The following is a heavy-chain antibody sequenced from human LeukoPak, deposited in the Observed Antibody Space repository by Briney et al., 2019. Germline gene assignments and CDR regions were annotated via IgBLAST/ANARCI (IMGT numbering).Heavy chain of an antibody. V-gene: IGHV3-15*01. D-gene: IGHD3-22*01. Sequence: PGGSLRLSCAASGFTFSSYAMSWVRQAPGKGLEWVGRIKSKTDGGTTDYAAPVKGRFTISRDESKNTLYLQMNSLKTEDTAVYYCTTYDSSGYYASYYFDYWGQGTLVTVSS. CDR3: TTYDSSGYYASYYFDY. CDR2: IKSKTDGGTT. J-gene: IGHJ4*02. CDR1: GFTFSSYA.